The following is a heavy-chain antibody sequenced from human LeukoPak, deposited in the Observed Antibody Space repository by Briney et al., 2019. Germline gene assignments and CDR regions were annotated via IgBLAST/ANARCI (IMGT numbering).Heavy chain of an antibody. J-gene: IGHJ3*01. D-gene: IGHD2-21*01. Sequence: SGGSLRLSCAASGFTVSSNYMSWVRQAPGKGLEWGSVIYSGGSTYYADSVKGRCTISRDNSNNTLYLQMNSLRAEDTAVYYCARDVFQPPNWGQGTMVTVSS. V-gene: IGHV3-66*01. CDR1: GFTVSSNY. CDR3: ARDVFQPPN. CDR2: IYSGGST.